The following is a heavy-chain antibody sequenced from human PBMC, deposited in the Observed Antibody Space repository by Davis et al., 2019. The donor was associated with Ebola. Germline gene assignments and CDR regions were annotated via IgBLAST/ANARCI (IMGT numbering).Heavy chain of an antibody. D-gene: IGHD4-11*01. Sequence: GESLKISCAASGFTLGNYGMHWVRQAPGKGLEWLSYISASGATIYYAASVKGRFTVSRDIAENTLFLHMNSLTDGDTAVYYCARDYRTEYYYDGMDVWGQGTTVTVS. V-gene: IGHV3-48*02. J-gene: IGHJ6*02. CDR1: GFTLGNYG. CDR3: ARDYRTEYYYDGMDV. CDR2: ISASGATI.